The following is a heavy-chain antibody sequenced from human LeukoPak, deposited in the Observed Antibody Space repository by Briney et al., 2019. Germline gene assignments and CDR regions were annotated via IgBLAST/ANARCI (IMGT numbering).Heavy chain of an antibody. V-gene: IGHV1-8*01. D-gene: IGHD6-19*01. CDR3: ARETAVAGPEGSDY. CDR1: GYTFTSYD. CDR2: MNPNSGNT. J-gene: IGHJ4*02. Sequence: ASVKVSCKASGYTFTSYDINWVRQATGQGLEWMGWMNPNSGNTGYAQKFQGRVTMTRNTSISTAYMELSRLRSDDTAVYYCARETAVAGPEGSDYWGQGTLVTVSS.